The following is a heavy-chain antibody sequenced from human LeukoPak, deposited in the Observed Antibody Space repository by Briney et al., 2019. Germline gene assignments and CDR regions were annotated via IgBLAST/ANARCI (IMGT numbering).Heavy chain of an antibody. V-gene: IGHV1-8*01. J-gene: IGHJ4*02. CDR2: MNPNSGNT. D-gene: IGHD3-22*01. CDR3: ARGVYYYDSSGYPGGEGY. Sequence: ASVKVSCKASGYTFTSYDINWVRQATGQGLEWMGWMNPNSGNTGYAQKFQGRVTMTRNTTISTAYMELSSLRSEDTAVYYCARGVYYYDSSGYPGGEGYWGQGTLVTVSS. CDR1: GYTFTSYD.